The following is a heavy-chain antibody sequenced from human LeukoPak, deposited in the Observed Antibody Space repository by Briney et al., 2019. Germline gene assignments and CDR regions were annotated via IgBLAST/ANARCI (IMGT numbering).Heavy chain of an antibody. CDR1: GFTFSSYG. CDR2: IRYDGSNK. CDR3: ARTAACGSSTSCYHAEYFQH. D-gene: IGHD2-2*01. V-gene: IGHV3-30*02. J-gene: IGHJ1*01. Sequence: GGSLRLSCAASGFTFSSYGMHWVRQAPGKGLEWVAFIRYDGSNKYYADSVKGRFTISRDNSKNTLYLQMNSLRAEDTAVYYCARTAACGSSTSCYHAEYFQHWGQGTLVTVSS.